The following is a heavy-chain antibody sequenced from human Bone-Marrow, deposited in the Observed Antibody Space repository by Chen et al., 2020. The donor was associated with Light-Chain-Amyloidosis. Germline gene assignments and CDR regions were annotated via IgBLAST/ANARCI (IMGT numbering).Heavy chain of an antibody. CDR1: GGSIRSGDYY. CDR3: AREAIVPASIFDV. Sequence: QVQLQESGPELVKPSQTLSLTCTVSGGSIRSGDYYWTWIRQHPGEGLEWIGNIFPSGMTLISPSLRGRVSISLDTSKNHFSLSLSSVTVADTAVYFCAREAIVPASIFDVWGQGTQVTVSS. V-gene: IGHV4-31*03. D-gene: IGHD2-2*01. CDR2: IFPSGMT. J-gene: IGHJ5*02.